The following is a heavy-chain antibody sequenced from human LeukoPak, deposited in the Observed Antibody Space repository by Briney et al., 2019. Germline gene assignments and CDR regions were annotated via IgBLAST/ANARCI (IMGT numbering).Heavy chain of an antibody. CDR3: ARSARNRKQWLDEYYFDY. D-gene: IGHD6-19*01. J-gene: IGHJ4*02. V-gene: IGHV1-69*05. Sequence: SSMKVSCKASGGTFSSYAISWVRQAPGQGLEWMGRIIPIFGTANYAQKFQGRVTITTDESTSTAYMELSSLRSEDTAVYYCARSARNRKQWLDEYYFDYWGQGTLVTVSS. CDR2: IIPIFGTA. CDR1: GGTFSSYA.